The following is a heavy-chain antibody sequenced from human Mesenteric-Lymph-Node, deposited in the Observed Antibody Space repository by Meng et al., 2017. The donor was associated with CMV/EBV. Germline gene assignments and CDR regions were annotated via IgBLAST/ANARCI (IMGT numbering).Heavy chain of an antibody. J-gene: IGHJ6*02. CDR3: AREPKGMRYYYYGMDV. CDR1: GYTFTGYY. CDR2: INPNSGGT. Sequence: ASVKVSCKASGYTFTGYYMHWVRQAPGQGLEWMGWINPNSGGTNYAQKFQGRVTMTRDTSISTAYMELSRLRSDDTAVYYCAREPKGMRYYYYGMDVWGQGTTVTVSS. V-gene: IGHV1-2*02.